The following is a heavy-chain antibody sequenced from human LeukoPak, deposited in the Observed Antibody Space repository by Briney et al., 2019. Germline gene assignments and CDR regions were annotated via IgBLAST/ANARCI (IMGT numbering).Heavy chain of an antibody. CDR2: INPTSTST. CDR3: ARLRRNSDRSGYYYFYNY. CDR1: RFTFSDYS. J-gene: IGHJ4*02. V-gene: IGHV3-21*01. Sequence: GGSLRLSRAPSRFTFSDYSINGGRQALGGGVEWVSSINPTSTSTSYTESVKGRFTISRDNAKSSLYLQTTSLRGKDTARYYCARLRRNSDRSGYYYFYNYWGEGIQVTASS. D-gene: IGHD3-22*01.